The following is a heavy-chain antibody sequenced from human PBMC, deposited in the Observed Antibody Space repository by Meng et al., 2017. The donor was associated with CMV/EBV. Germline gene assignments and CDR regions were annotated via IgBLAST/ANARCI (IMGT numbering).Heavy chain of an antibody. CDR2: INPNGGGT. CDR1: GYTFTGYL. Sequence: SGYTFTGYLLHWVRQAPGQGPEWMGWINPNGGGTNYAQKFQGRVTMTLDTSISTAYMELSRLRSDDTAVYYCARRIVVVPAAYLGYWGQGTLVTVSS. CDR3: ARRIVVVPAAYLGY. V-gene: IGHV1-2*02. D-gene: IGHD2-2*01. J-gene: IGHJ4*02.